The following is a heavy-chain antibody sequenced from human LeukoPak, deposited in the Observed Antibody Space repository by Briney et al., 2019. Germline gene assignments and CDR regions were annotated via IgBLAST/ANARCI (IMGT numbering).Heavy chain of an antibody. CDR1: GFTFSSYA. D-gene: IGHD5-24*01. CDR2: ISGSGGST. J-gene: IGHJ4*02. Sequence: GGSLRLSCAASGFTFSSYAMSWVRQAPGKGLEWVSAISGSGGSTYYADSVKGRFAISRDNSKNTLYLQMNSLRAEDTAVYYCAKELERDGYNPAGDYWGQGTLVTVSS. CDR3: AKELERDGYNPAGDY. V-gene: IGHV3-23*01.